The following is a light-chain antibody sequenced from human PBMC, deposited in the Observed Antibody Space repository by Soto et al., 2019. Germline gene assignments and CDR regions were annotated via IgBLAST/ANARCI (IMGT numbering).Light chain of an antibody. J-gene: IGKJ4*01. CDR2: DAY. Sequence: EIVLTQSPGILSLSPGERATLSCRASQSVSSNYLVWFQQKPGQAPRLVIYDAYTRATGIPDRFSGSGSGTDFTLTISGLEPEDFAVYYCYQFGRAPLTFGGGTKVEIK. V-gene: IGKV3-20*01. CDR1: QSVSSNY. CDR3: YQFGRAPLT.